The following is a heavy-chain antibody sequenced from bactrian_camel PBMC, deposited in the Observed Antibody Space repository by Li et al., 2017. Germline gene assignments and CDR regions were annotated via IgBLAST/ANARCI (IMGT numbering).Heavy chain of an antibody. J-gene: IGHJ4*01. V-gene: IGHV3S1*01. CDR2: ISTAGTIT. CDR1: GFKFDTYP. D-gene: IGHD3*01. Sequence: HVQLVESGGGLAQAGGSLTLSCAASGFKFDTYPMYWVRQTAGKGLEWVSAISTAGTITYYADSVKGRFITSRDNAKNTVYLEMNSLKPEDTALYSCKGAEGGYCWDYWGPGTQVTVS. CDR3: KGAEGGYCWDY.